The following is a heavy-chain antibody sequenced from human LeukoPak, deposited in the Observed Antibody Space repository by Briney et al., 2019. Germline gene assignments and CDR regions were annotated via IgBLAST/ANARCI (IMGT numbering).Heavy chain of an antibody. J-gene: IGHJ5*02. V-gene: IGHV4-4*07. Sequence: PSETLSLTCTVSGGSISSYYWSWIRQPAGKGLEWIGRIYTSGSTNYNPSLKSRVTISVDKSKNLFSLKLSSVTAADTAVYYCARDRGAVAAYNWLDPWGQGTLVTVSS. CDR2: IYTSGST. CDR3: ARDRGAVAAYNWLDP. CDR1: GGSISSYY. D-gene: IGHD6-19*01.